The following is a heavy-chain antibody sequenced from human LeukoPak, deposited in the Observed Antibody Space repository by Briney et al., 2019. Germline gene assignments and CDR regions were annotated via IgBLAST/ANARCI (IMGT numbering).Heavy chain of an antibody. D-gene: IGHD3-22*01. J-gene: IGHJ6*03. Sequence: GGSLRLSCAASGFTVSSNYMSWVRQAPGKGLEWVSVIYSGGSTYYADSVKGRFTISRDNSKNTPYLQMNSLRAEDTAVYYCAIKGYYDSSGYYDYYYMDVWGKGTTVTVSS. CDR2: IYSGGST. CDR1: GFTVSSNY. V-gene: IGHV3-66*02. CDR3: AIKGYYDSSGYYDYYYMDV.